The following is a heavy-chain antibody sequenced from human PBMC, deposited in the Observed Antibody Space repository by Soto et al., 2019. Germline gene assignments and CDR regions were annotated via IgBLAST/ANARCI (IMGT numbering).Heavy chain of an antibody. J-gene: IGHJ3*02. D-gene: IGHD3-3*01. Sequence: GGSLRLSCAASGFTFSNAWMSWVRQAPGKGLEWVGRIKSKTDGGTTDYAAPVKGRFTISRDDSKNTLYLQMNSLKTEDTAVYYCTTLLYYDFWSGYHPLGAFDIWGQGTMVTVSS. CDR2: IKSKTDGGTT. CDR1: GFTFSNAW. CDR3: TTLLYYDFWSGYHPLGAFDI. V-gene: IGHV3-15*01.